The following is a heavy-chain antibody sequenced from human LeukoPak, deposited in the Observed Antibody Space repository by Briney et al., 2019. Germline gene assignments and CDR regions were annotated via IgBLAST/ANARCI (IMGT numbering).Heavy chain of an antibody. D-gene: IGHD3-10*02. J-gene: IGHJ6*04. CDR2: ISSSGSTI. CDR3: AELGITMIGGV. V-gene: IGHV3-48*03. Sequence: GGSLRLSCTASGFRFGDYAMTWFRQAPGEGLEWVSYISSSGSTIYYADSVKGRFTISRDNAKNSLYLQMNSLRAEDTAVYYCAELGITMIGGVWGKGTTVTISS. CDR1: GFRFGDYA.